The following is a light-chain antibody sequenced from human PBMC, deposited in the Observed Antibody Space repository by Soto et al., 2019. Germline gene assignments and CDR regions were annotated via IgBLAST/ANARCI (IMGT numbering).Light chain of an antibody. Sequence: IQMTQSPSSLSASFGDRVSITWRASQSISRYLNSYQQKPGKAPKLLIYAAFTLQTGVSSRFIGSASGTDGTITINRLQTEDGPTYDGQQRSSSTWTFGQGTKVDI. V-gene: IGKV1-39*01. CDR3: QQRSSSTWT. CDR1: QSISRY. J-gene: IGKJ1*01. CDR2: AAF.